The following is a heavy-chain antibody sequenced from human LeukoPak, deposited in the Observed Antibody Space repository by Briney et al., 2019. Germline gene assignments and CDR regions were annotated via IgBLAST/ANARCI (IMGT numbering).Heavy chain of an antibody. CDR3: ARSGDLDSIDY. CDR1: GGSISSGGYS. CDR2: IYHSGST. Sequence: SQTLSLTCAVSGGSISSGGYSWSWIRQPPGKGLEWIGYIYHSGSTYYNPSPKSRVTISVDRSKNQFSLKLSSVTAADTAVYYCARSGDLDSIDYWGQGTLVTVSS. V-gene: IGHV4-30-2*01. J-gene: IGHJ4*02. D-gene: IGHD1-1*01.